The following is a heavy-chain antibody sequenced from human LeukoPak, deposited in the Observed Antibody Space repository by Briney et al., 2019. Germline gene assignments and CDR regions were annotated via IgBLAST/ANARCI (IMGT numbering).Heavy chain of an antibody. CDR3: ASGSGGSYYFDY. Sequence: PGGSLRLSCAASGFTFTTYWMHWVRQAPGKGLVWVSHINSDGSITSYADSVKGRFTISRDNAKNTAYLQMISLRAEDTAVYYCASGSGGSYYFDYWGQGTLVTFSS. J-gene: IGHJ4*02. CDR2: INSDGSIT. CDR1: GFTFTTYW. D-gene: IGHD2-15*01. V-gene: IGHV3-74*01.